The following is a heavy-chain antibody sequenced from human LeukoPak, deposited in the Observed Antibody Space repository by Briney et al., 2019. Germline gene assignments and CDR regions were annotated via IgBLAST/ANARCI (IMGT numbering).Heavy chain of an antibody. CDR3: AKDSAFYYIDV. D-gene: IGHD3-10*01. Sequence: GGSLRLSCAASGFTFSNYEMNWVRQAPGKGLEWVAFIRYNGNNQYYADSVKGRFTISRDNSKNTLYLQMNSLKGDDTAVYYCAKDSAFYYIDVWGKGTTVTISS. CDR2: IRYNGNNQ. J-gene: IGHJ6*03. V-gene: IGHV3-30*02. CDR1: GFTFSNYE.